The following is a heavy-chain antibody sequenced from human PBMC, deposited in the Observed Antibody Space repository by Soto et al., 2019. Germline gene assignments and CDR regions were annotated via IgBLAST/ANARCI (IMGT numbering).Heavy chain of an antibody. CDR2: INPSGGST. CDR3: SREDTMIVVENAFDI. CDR1: GYTFTSYY. J-gene: IGHJ3*02. D-gene: IGHD3-22*01. V-gene: IGHV1-46*01. Sequence: QVQLVQSGAEVKKPGASVKVSCKASGYTFTSYYMHWVRQAPGQGLEWMGIINPSGGSTSYAQKFQGRVTMTRDTSTSTVYMELSSLRSEDTAVYYCSREDTMIVVENAFDIWGQGTMVTVSS.